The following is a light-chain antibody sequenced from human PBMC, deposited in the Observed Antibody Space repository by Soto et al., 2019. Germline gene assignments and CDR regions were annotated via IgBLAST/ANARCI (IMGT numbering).Light chain of an antibody. CDR3: QQSFTTPLT. V-gene: IGKV1-39*01. CDR1: QSIGRF. J-gene: IGKJ4*01. Sequence: DIRMTQSPSSLSASVADRVTITCRASQSIGRFLNWHQQKPGKAPNVLINVASTLRSGVPSRFSGSGSGTDFNLTINSLQPEDFATYFCQQSFTTPLTFGGGTKVDIK. CDR2: VAS.